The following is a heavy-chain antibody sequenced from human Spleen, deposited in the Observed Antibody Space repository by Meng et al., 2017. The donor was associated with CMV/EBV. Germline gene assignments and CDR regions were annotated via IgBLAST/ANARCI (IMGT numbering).Heavy chain of an antibody. V-gene: IGHV3-48*03. CDR2: ISTSGSTI. J-gene: IGHJ4*02. D-gene: IGHD2-2*01. CDR1: GFTFSSYE. Sequence: GGSLRLSCAASGFTFSSYEMNWVRQAPGTGLEWLSYISTSGSTIYYADSVKGRFTVSRDNSKNTLFLQMNNLKTDDTAVYYCARVRGTIVVLPATMDFWGQGTLVTVSS. CDR3: ARVRGTIVVLPATMDF.